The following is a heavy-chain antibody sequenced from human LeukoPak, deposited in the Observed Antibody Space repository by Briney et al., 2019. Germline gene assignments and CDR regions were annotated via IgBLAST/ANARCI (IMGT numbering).Heavy chain of an antibody. Sequence: GGSLRLSCAASGFTVSSNYMSWVRQAPGKGLEWVPVIYSGGSTYYADSVKGRFTISRDNSKNTLYLQMNSLRAEDTAVYYCAREGYCSSTSCYLDAFDIWDQGTMVTVSS. CDR2: IYSGGST. CDR1: GFTVSSNY. D-gene: IGHD2-2*01. CDR3: AREGYCSSTSCYLDAFDI. J-gene: IGHJ3*02. V-gene: IGHV3-66*01.